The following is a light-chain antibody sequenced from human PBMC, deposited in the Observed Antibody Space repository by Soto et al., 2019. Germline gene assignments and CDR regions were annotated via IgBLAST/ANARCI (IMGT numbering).Light chain of an antibody. CDR1: NIGGKS. CDR2: DDI. Sequence: SYELTQPPSVSVAPGQTATITCGGDNIGGKSVHWYQQDPGQAPVLVVYDDIDRPSGIPERFSGSNSGNTATLTITRVEAGDEADYYCQVWDSSSDSWVFGGGTKLTVL. CDR3: QVWDSSSDSWV. V-gene: IGLV3-21*02. J-gene: IGLJ3*02.